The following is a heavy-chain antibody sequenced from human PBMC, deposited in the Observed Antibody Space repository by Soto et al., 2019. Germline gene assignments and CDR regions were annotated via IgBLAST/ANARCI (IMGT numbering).Heavy chain of an antibody. CDR2: ISSDGGDT. V-gene: IGHV3-30*03. J-gene: IGHJ5*02. D-gene: IGHD5-12*01. CDR3: ARDRRDGYKWIDH. Sequence: QVNLVQSGGGVVQPGRSLRVSCAASGFDFTSYGFHWIRQAPGKGLEWVALISSDGGDTFYADSVKGRFTVSSDSSKNTLYLQMGSLRPEDTGVYYCARDRRDGYKWIDHWGQGTLVAVSP. CDR1: GFDFTSYG.